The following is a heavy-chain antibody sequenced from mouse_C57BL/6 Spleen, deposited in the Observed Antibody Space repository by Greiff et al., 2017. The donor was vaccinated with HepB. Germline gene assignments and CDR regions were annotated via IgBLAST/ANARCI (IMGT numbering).Heavy chain of an antibody. Sequence: QVQLQQSGAELVRPGTSVKVSCKASGYAFTNYLIEWVKQRPGQGLEWIGVLNPGRGGTNYNEKFKVKATLTADKSSSTAYMQLSSLTSEDSAFYFCARSPSPGYYYGSSPFDYWGQGTTRTVSS. CDR2: LNPGRGGT. CDR1: GYAFTNYL. V-gene: IGHV1-54*01. CDR3: ARSPSPGYYYGSSPFDY. D-gene: IGHD1-1*01. J-gene: IGHJ2*01.